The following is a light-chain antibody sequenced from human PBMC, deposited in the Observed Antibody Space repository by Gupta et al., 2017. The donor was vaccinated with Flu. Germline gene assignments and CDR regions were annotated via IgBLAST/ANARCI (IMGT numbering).Light chain of an antibody. V-gene: IGKV1-33*01. CDR1: QDISIY. CDR2: DAS. Sequence: DIQMTQSPSSLSPSVGDRVTITCQASQDISIYLNWYQQKPGKAPKLLIYDASNLETGVPSRFSGSGSGTDFTFTISSLQPEDIATYYCQQYDRLVTFGQGTRLDIK. CDR3: QQYDRLVT. J-gene: IGKJ5*01.